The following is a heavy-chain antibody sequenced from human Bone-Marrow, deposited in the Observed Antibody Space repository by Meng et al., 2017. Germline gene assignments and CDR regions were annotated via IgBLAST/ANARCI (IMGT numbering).Heavy chain of an antibody. V-gene: IGHV1-2*02. Sequence: QAQVVPSGVEVKKPGASVTVSCTASGSTFTGYYMHWVRQGHGQGLEWMGRINPNSDGTNYAQKFQGRVTMTRDTSISTAYMELSRLRSDDTDVYYCASLAIFGVVIRDYWGQGTLVTVSS. CDR2: INPNSDGT. CDR3: ASLAIFGVVIRDY. D-gene: IGHD3-3*01. CDR1: GSTFTGYY. J-gene: IGHJ4*02.